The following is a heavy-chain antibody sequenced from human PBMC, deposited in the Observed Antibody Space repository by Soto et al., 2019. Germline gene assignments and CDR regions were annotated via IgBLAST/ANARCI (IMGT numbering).Heavy chain of an antibody. CDR2: VYWTGST. V-gene: IGHV4-39*01. CDR1: GDSITTNGYY. Sequence: PSETLSLTCSVSGDSITTNGYYWGWIRQPPGKGLQWIGNVYWTGSTFSHPSLTSRVFISVDTSKNECSLRLTSVPAAGTVVYYCAGSHYSCDHLFDYWGPGTMVTVSS. J-gene: IGHJ4*02. CDR3: AGSHYSCDHLFDY. D-gene: IGHD3-10*01.